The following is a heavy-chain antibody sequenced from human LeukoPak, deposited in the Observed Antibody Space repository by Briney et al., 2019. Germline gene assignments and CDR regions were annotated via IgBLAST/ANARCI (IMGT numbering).Heavy chain of an antibody. V-gene: IGHV3-21*01. CDR2: ISSSSSYI. CDR3: ASEYSSGWAVPGY. D-gene: IGHD6-19*01. CDR1: GFTFSSYS. Sequence: GGSLRLSCAASGFTFSSYSMNWVRQAPGKGLEWVSSISSSSSYIYYADSVKGRFTISRDNAKNSLYLQMNSLRAEDAAVYYRASEYSSGWAVPGYWGQGTLVTVSS. J-gene: IGHJ4*02.